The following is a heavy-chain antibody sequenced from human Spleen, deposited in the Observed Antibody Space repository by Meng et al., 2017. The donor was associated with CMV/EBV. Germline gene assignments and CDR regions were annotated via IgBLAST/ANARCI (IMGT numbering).Heavy chain of an antibody. CDR3: ARVGDSYGYFFDY. CDR2: INHSGST. Sequence: RQCGAGLLKRSDTLSLICFVYGGSLSGDYWSWIRQPPGKGLEWIGEINHSGSTNYNPSLKSRVTISVDTSKNQFSLKLSSVTAADTAVYYCARVGDSYGYFFDYWGQGTLVTVSS. D-gene: IGHD5-18*01. CDR1: GGSLSGDY. J-gene: IGHJ4*02. V-gene: IGHV4-34*01.